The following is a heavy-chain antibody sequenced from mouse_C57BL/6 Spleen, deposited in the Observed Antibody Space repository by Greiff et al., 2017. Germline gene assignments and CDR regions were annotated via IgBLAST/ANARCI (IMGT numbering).Heavy chain of an antibody. V-gene: IGHV1-53*01. CDR2: INPSNGGT. D-gene: IGHD4-1*01. J-gene: IGHJ1*03. CDR3: ARESVGPWYFDV. Sequence: QVQLQQPGPELVKPGASVKLSCKASGYTFTSYWMHWVKQRPGQGLEWIGNINPSNGGTNYNEKFKSKATLTVDKSPSTAYMQLSSLTSEDSAVYDCARESVGPWYFDVWGTGTTVTVSS. CDR1: GYTFTSYW.